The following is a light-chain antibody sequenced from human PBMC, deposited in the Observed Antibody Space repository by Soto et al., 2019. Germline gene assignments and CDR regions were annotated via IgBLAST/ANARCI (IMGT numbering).Light chain of an antibody. Sequence: EIVMTQSPATLSVYPVERATLSCRASQSVSSSYLAWFQQRPGQAPRLLIYRASTRATGTPARFTGSGSGTEFTLTITSLQSEDFALYYCQQYHNLWTFGQGTKGDIK. CDR1: QSVSSSY. V-gene: IGKV3-15*01. J-gene: IGKJ1*01. CDR3: QQYHNLWT. CDR2: RAS.